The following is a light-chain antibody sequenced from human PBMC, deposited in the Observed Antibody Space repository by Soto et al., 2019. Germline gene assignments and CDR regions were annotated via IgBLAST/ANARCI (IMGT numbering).Light chain of an antibody. J-gene: IGKJ5*01. CDR3: QQYGGSPIT. CDR2: GAS. Sequence: EIVLTQSPGTLSLSPGERATLSFRASQSVSSSYLAWYQQKPGQAPRLLIYGASSRATGIPDRFSGSGSGTDSTLTISRLEPEDFAVYYCQQYGGSPITFGQGTRLETK. V-gene: IGKV3-20*01. CDR1: QSVSSSY.